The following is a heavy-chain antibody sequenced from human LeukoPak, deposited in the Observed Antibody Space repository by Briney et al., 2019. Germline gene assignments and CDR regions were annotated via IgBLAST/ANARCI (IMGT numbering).Heavy chain of an antibody. Sequence: SQTLSLTCAVSGGSISSGGYSWSWIRQPPGKGLEWIGYIYHSGSTYYNPSLKSRVTISVDRSKNQFSLKLSSVTAADTAVYYCARVWDGGDSYFDYWGQGTLVTVSS. CDR2: IYHSGST. CDR1: GGSISSGGYS. D-gene: IGHD2-21*02. CDR3: ARVWDGGDSYFDY. V-gene: IGHV4-30-2*01. J-gene: IGHJ4*02.